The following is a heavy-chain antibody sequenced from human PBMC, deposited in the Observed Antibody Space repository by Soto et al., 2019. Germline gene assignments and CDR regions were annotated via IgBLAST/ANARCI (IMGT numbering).Heavy chain of an antibody. V-gene: IGHV3-7*03. D-gene: IGHD6-19*01. CDR1: GFTFSSYW. J-gene: IGHJ4*02. Sequence: GWSLRLSCAASGFTFSSYWMSWVRQAPGKGLEWVANIKQDGSEKYYVDSVKGRFTISRDNAKNSLYLQMNSLRAEETAVYYYARARVAVAVFDYWGQGTLVTVSP. CDR2: IKQDGSEK. CDR3: ARARVAVAVFDY.